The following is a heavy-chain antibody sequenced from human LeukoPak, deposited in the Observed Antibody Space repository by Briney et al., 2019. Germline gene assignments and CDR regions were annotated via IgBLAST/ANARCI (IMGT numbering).Heavy chain of an antibody. CDR2: INHSGST. V-gene: IGHV4-34*01. J-gene: IGHJ5*02. D-gene: IGHD6-13*01. Sequence: SETLSLTCAVYGGSFSGYYWSWIRQPPGKGLEWIGEINHSGSTNYNPSLKSRVTISVDTSKNQFSLKLSSVTAADTAVYYCARVYSSSWFESVWFDPWGQGTLVTVSS. CDR1: GGSFSGYY. CDR3: ARVYSSSWFESVWFDP.